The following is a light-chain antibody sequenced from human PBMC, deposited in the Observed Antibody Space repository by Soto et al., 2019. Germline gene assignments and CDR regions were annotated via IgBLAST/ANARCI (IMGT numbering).Light chain of an antibody. CDR1: VLAKKY. CDR3: YSAADNNLGV. V-gene: IGLV3-27*01. J-gene: IGLJ2*01. CDR2: KDS. Sequence: SSELTQPSSVSVSPGQTARITCSGDVLAKKYARWFQQKPGQAPVLVIYKDSERPSGIPERFSGSSSGTTVTLTISGAQVEDEADYYCYSAADNNLGVFGGGTLLTVL.